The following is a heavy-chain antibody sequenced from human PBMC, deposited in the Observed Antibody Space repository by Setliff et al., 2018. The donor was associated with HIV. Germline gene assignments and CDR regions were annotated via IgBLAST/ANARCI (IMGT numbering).Heavy chain of an antibody. D-gene: IGHD2-2*01. CDR1: DDSLSRSDFY. Sequence: SETLSLTCTVTDDSLSRSDFYWAWIRQHPGKGLEWIGYIYYSGSTYYNPSLKSRVTISVDTSKNQFSLKLSSVTAADTAVFYCARVNFLGGSSTSCPVHYWGQGTLVTVSS. V-gene: IGHV4-31*03. CDR2: IYYSGST. J-gene: IGHJ4*02. CDR3: ARVNFLGGSSTSCPVHY.